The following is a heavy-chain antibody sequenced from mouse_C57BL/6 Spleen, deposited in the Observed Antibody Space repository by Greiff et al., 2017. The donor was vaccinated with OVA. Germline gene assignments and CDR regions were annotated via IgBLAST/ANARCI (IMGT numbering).Heavy chain of an antibody. D-gene: IGHD3-1*01. CDR3: ARSHSTYYYAMDY. J-gene: IGHJ4*01. V-gene: IGHV1-18*01. CDR2: INPNNGGT. Sequence: VQLQQSGPELVKPGASVKIPCKASGYTFTDYNMDWVKQSHGKSLEWIGDINPNNGGTIYNQKFKGKATLTVDKSSSTAYMELRSLTSEDTAVYYCARSHSTYYYAMDYWGQGTSVTVSS. CDR1: GYTFTDYN.